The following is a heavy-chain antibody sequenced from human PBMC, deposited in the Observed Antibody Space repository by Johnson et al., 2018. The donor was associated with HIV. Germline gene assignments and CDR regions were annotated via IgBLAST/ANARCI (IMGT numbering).Heavy chain of an antibody. Sequence: QMMLVESGGGLVQPGRSLRLSCAASGFTFSSYGMHWVRQAPGKGLEWVANIKQDGSEKYYADSVKGRFTISRDNSKNTLYLQMNSLRAEDTAVYYCAKADTMAGDAFDIWGQGTMVTVSS. J-gene: IGHJ3*02. CDR3: AKADTMAGDAFDI. V-gene: IGHV3-30*18. CDR1: GFTFSSYG. CDR2: IKQDGSEK. D-gene: IGHD2-2*01.